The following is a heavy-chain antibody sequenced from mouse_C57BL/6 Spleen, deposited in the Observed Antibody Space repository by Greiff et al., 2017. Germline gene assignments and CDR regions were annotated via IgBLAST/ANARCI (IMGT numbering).Heavy chain of an antibody. V-gene: IGHV5-17*01. D-gene: IGHD4-1*01. CDR1: GFTFSDYG. CDR3: ARDGLGRYLDY. CDR2: ISSGSSTI. Sequence: EVKLMESGGGLVKPGGSLKLSCAASGFTFSDYGMHWVRQAPEKGLEWVAYISSGSSTIYYADTGKGRFTISRYNAKNTLFLQMTSLRSEDTAMYYCARDGLGRYLDYWGQGTTLTVSS. J-gene: IGHJ2*01.